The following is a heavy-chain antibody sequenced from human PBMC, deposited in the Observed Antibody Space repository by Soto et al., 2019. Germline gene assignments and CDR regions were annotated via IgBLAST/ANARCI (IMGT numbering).Heavy chain of an antibody. Sequence: QVQLQESGPGLVKPSQTLSLTCTVSGGSISSGGYYWSWIRQHPGKGLEWIGYIYYSGSTYYNPSLKGRVTISVDTSKNQFSLKLSSVTAADTAVYYCARGGSGSYPPTRWFDPWGQGTLVTVSS. V-gene: IGHV4-31*03. CDR3: ARGGSGSYPPTRWFDP. CDR2: IYYSGST. J-gene: IGHJ5*02. CDR1: GGSISSGGYY. D-gene: IGHD3-10*01.